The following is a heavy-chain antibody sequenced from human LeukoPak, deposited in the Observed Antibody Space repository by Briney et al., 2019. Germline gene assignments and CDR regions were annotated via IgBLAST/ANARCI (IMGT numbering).Heavy chain of an antibody. Sequence: GGSLRLSCAASGFPFSDYYMTWLRQAPGKGLEWVSHISGGGTSTYYADSVKGRFTISRDDAKNSLYLQMNSLRAEDTAIYYCAGDDFPYYFEYWGQGALVTVSS. CDR2: ISGGGTST. CDR3: AGDDFPYYFEY. V-gene: IGHV3-11*04. D-gene: IGHD3-3*01. CDR1: GFPFSDYY. J-gene: IGHJ4*02.